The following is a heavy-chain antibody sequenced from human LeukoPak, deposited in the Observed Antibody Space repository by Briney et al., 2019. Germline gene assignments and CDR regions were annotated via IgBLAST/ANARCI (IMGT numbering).Heavy chain of an antibody. D-gene: IGHD6-19*01. Sequence: PGRSLRLSCAASGFTFSNYAMHWVRQAPGKGLEWVAVISYDGSNKYYADSVKGRFTISRDNSKNTLYLQMNSLRAEDTAVYYCARVAYSSGWYDYWGQGTLVTASS. V-gene: IGHV3-30-3*01. CDR1: GFTFSNYA. CDR2: ISYDGSNK. CDR3: ARVAYSSGWYDY. J-gene: IGHJ4*02.